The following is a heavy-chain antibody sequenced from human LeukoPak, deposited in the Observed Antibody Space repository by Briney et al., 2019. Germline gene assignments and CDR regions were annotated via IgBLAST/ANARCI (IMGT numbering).Heavy chain of an antibody. D-gene: IGHD6-25*01. CDR2: IYSGGST. V-gene: IGHV3-53*01. CDR3: ARAEYSSGLSSFDAFDI. CDR1: GFTFSSYW. J-gene: IGHJ3*02. Sequence: GGSLRLSCAASGFTFSSYWMSWVRQAPGKGLEWVSVIYSGGSTYYADSVKGRFTISRDNSKNTLYLQMNNLRAEDTAVYYCARAEYSSGLSSFDAFDIWGQGTMVTVSS.